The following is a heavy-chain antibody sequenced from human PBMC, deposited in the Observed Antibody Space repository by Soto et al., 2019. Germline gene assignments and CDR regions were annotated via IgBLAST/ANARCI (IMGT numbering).Heavy chain of an antibody. J-gene: IGHJ4*02. V-gene: IGHV3-30*18. CDR2: ISYAGSNK. Sequence: QVPLGESGGGVVEPGRALRLSCAAAGVTFSRYGMHWFLQSPGKGLELVAVISYAGSNKYYADSVKGRFTISRDNSKNTLYLQRNSRRAEDTAVYYCSKDHRELLTVSYLGQGNLGTGSS. CDR1: GVTFSRYG. D-gene: IGHD1-26*01. CDR3: SKDHRELLTVSY.